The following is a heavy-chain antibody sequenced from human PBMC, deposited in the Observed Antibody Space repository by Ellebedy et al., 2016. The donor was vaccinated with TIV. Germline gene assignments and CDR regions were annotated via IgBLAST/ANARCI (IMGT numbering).Heavy chain of an antibody. J-gene: IGHJ6*02. CDR2: INPSGGST. Sequence: ASVKVSCKASGYTFTSYYMHWVRQAPGQGLEWMGIINPSGGSTSYAQKFQGRVTMTRDTSTSTVYMELSSLRSEDTAVYYCARARGLREENYYYYGMDVWGQGTTVTVSS. CDR1: GYTFTSYY. V-gene: IGHV1-46*01. CDR3: ARARGLREENYYYYGMDV. D-gene: IGHD4-17*01.